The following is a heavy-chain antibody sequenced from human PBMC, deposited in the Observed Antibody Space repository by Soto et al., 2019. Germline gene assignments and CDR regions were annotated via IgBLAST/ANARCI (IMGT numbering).Heavy chain of an antibody. D-gene: IGHD3-22*01. CDR1: GYSFTSYW. CDR2: IYPGDSDT. J-gene: IGHJ6*02. V-gene: IGHV5-51*01. CDR3: ARQNYYDSSGYQPLRSGYYYGMDV. Sequence: GESLKISCKGSGYSFTSYWIGWVRQMPGKGLEWMGIIYPGDSDTRYSPSFQGQVTISADKSISTAYLQWSSLKASDTAMYYCARQNYYDSSGYQPLRSGYYYGMDVWGQGTTVTVSS.